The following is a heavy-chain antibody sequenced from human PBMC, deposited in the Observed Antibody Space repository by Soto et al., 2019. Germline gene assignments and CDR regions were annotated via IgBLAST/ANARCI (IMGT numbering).Heavy chain of an antibody. D-gene: IGHD1-26*01. Sequence: GGSLRLSCAASGFTFSNYGMHWVRQAPGKGLEWVAIIWHDGNNKYYADSVRGRFIISRDNSKNRLYLQMNSLRAEDTAVYYCASDLAGASDSYGLDVWGQGTPVTVSS. CDR1: GFTFSNYG. V-gene: IGHV3-33*01. CDR3: ASDLAGASDSYGLDV. CDR2: IWHDGNNK. J-gene: IGHJ6*02.